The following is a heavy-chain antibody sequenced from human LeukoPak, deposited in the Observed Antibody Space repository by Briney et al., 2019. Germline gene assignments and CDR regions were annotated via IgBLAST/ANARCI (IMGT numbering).Heavy chain of an antibody. Sequence: SETLSLTCTVSGGSISSSSYYWGWIRQPPGKGLEWIASIYYSGSTYYNSSLKGRVTISVDTSKNQFSLRLTTVTAADTAVYYCARVGPGSPYSSSWYPHWGQGTLVTVSS. CDR2: IYYSGST. J-gene: IGHJ1*01. D-gene: IGHD6-13*01. CDR1: GGSISSSSYY. CDR3: ARVGPGSPYSSSWYPH. V-gene: IGHV4-39*01.